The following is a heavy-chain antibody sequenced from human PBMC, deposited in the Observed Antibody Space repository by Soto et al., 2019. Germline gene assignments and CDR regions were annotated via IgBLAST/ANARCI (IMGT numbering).Heavy chain of an antibody. CDR1: GFTFSSYA. D-gene: IGHD6-6*01. Sequence: GGSLRLSCAASGFTFSSYAMSWVRQAPGKGLEWVSAISGSGSSTYYADSVKGRFTISRDNSKNTLYLQMNSLRAEDTAVYYCASCIAAPRYGFDPWGQGTLVTVSS. CDR3: ASCIAAPRYGFDP. V-gene: IGHV3-23*01. J-gene: IGHJ5*02. CDR2: ISGSGSST.